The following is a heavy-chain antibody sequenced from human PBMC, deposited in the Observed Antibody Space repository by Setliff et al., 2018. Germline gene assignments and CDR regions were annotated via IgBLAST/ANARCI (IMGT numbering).Heavy chain of an antibody. CDR1: GYSFTTYN. CDR3: ARVAPHYYDSSGPSFDH. J-gene: IGHJ4*02. CDR2: INPSGGST. Sequence: ASVKVSCKASGYSFTTYNIHWFRQAPGQGLEWVGIINPSGGSTSYAQKFQGRVTMTRDTSTSTVYMELSSLRSEDTAVYYCARVAPHYYDSSGPSFDHWGQGTLVTVSS. D-gene: IGHD3-22*01. V-gene: IGHV1-46*01.